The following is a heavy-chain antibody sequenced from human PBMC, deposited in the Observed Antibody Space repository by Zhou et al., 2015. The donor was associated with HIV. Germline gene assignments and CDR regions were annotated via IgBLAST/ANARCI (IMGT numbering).Heavy chain of an antibody. CDR1: GGTFSGSD. CDR2: IIPIFGTA. V-gene: IGHV1-69*06. Sequence: LMQSGTEVTKPGSSVKVSCKASGGTFSGSDISWVRQAPGQGLEWMGGIIPIFGTANYAQKFQGRVSITADRPTSTAYMELRSLRSEDAAVYYCARDRGAARPDWRYFDLWGRGTLVTVSS. D-gene: IGHD6-6*01. J-gene: IGHJ2*01. CDR3: ARDRGAARPDWRYFDL.